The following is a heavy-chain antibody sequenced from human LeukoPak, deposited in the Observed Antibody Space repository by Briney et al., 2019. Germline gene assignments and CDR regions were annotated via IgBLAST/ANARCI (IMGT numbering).Heavy chain of an antibody. CDR1: GYSFTGFY. D-gene: IGHD1-26*01. CDR2: INTQSGAT. Sequence: ASVKVSCKASGYSFTGFYIHWVRQAPGQGLEWMAWINTQSGATNSAQKFKGRITTTRDMSITTTYMEVTTLRSDDTAVYYCARGGDDSGLYFAYWGQGTLVTVSS. CDR3: ARGGDDSGLYFAY. J-gene: IGHJ4*02. V-gene: IGHV1-2*02.